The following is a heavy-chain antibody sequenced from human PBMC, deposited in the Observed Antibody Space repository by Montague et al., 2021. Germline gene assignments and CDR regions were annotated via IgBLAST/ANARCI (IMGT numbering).Heavy chain of an antibody. CDR1: RSLINSDYY. D-gene: IGHD2-21*02. CDR2: VPRGGKT. V-gene: IGHV4-38-2*02. Sequence: SETLSLTCTVSRSLINSDYYCGWIQQPPGKRLGWMGSVPRGGKTYYNPSLKSRFTISVDTSNNHFSLKLSSVTAADTAMYYCARESDRYYFVDVWGKGTTITVSS. CDR3: ARESDRYYFVDV. J-gene: IGHJ6*03.